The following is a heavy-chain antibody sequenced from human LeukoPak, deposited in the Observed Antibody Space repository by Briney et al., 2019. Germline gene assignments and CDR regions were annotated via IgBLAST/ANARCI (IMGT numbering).Heavy chain of an antibody. Sequence: ASVKVSCTASGYTLPDYGISWVRQAPGQGVEWVGWISGYDGHTNSAQKFQGRVTMTTDTSTSTVYMELRTLRSDDTAVYYCARDQNIAGRPDYWGQGTLVTVSS. CDR2: ISGYDGHT. J-gene: IGHJ4*02. CDR1: GYTLPDYG. CDR3: ARDQNIAGRPDY. V-gene: IGHV1-18*01. D-gene: IGHD6-6*01.